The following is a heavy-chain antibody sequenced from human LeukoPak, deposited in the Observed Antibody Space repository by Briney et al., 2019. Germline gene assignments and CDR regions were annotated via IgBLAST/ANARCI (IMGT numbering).Heavy chain of an antibody. D-gene: IGHD2-15*01. Sequence: SETLSLTCTVSGGSISSGGYYWSWIRQHPGKGLEWIGYIYYSGSTNYNPSLKSRVTISVDTSKNQFSLKLSSVTAADTAVYYCAARLTPRYYFDYWGQGTLVTVSS. V-gene: IGHV4-61*08. J-gene: IGHJ4*02. CDR1: GGSISSGGYY. CDR2: IYYSGST. CDR3: AARLTPRYYFDY.